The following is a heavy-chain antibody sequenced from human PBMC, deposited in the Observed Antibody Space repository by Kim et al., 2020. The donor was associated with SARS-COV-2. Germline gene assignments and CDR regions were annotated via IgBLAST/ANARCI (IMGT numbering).Heavy chain of an antibody. CDR3: ARDNSTVGLDY. CDR1: GASISSGGHY. Sequence: SETLSLTCTVSGASISSGGHYWSWIRQHPGKGLEWIGSIYYSGNTYYNPSLKSRVTISVDTSKNQFSLKLSSVTAADTAVYYCARDNSTVGLDYWGQGTLVSVSS. CDR2: IYYSGNT. D-gene: IGHD4-4*01. V-gene: IGHV4-31*03. J-gene: IGHJ4*02.